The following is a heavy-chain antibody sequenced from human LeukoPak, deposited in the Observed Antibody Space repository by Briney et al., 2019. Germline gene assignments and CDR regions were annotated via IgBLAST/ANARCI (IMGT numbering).Heavy chain of an antibody. V-gene: IGHV4-39*01. J-gene: IGHJ3*02. D-gene: IGHD1-14*01. CDR3: ARLRDITATDAFDI. Sequence: PSETLSLTCTVSGGSISSSSYYWGWIRQPPGKGLEWIGSIYYSGSTYYNPSLKSRVTISVDTSKNQFSLKLSSVTAADTAVFYCARLRDITATDAFDIWGQGTMVTVSS. CDR1: GGSISSSSYY. CDR2: IYYSGST.